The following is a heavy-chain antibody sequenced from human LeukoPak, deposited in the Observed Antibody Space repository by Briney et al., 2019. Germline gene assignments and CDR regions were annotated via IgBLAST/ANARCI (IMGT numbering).Heavy chain of an antibody. CDR1: GGSISSYY. Sequence: SETLSLTCTVSGGSISSYYWSWIRQPPGKGLEWIGYIYYSGSTNYNPSLKSRVTISVDTSKNQFSLKLGSVTAADTAAYYCARTKYSSGPALFDYWGQGTLVTVSS. CDR2: IYYSGST. J-gene: IGHJ4*02. V-gene: IGHV4-59*08. D-gene: IGHD6-19*01. CDR3: ARTKYSSGPALFDY.